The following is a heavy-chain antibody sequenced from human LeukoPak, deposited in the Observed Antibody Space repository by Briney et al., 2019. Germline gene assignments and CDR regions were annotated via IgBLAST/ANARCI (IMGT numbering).Heavy chain of an antibody. Sequence: SETLSLTCTVSGYSISSGYYWGWIRQPPGKGLEWIGSIYYSGSTYYNPSLKSRVTISVDTSKNQFSLKLSSLTAADTAVYYCASLLGFCSGGSCWPGYWGQGTLVTVSS. CDR2: IYYSGST. V-gene: IGHV4-38-2*02. D-gene: IGHD2-15*01. CDR1: GYSISSGYY. J-gene: IGHJ4*02. CDR3: ASLLGFCSGGSCWPGY.